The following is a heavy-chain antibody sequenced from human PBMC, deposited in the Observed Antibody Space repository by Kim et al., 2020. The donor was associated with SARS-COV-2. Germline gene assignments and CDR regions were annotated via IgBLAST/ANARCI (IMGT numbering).Heavy chain of an antibody. CDR2: MNPISGNT. J-gene: IGHJ4*01. D-gene: IGHD5-12*01. Sequence: ASVKVSCKASGDPLSGYDINWVRQAPGQGLEWMGWMNPISGNTGYVQTFQGRVAMTRDTSISTAYVEVSSLRSEDTAVYYCARALSTTVANAPYYFDYW. CDR1: GDPLSGYD. CDR3: ARALSTTVANAPYYFDY. V-gene: IGHV1-8*01.